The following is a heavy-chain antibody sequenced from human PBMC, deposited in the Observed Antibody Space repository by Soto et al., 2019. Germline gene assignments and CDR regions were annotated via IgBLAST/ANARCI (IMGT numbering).Heavy chain of an antibody. CDR2: IYSGGDI. J-gene: IGHJ6*02. V-gene: IGHV3-66*01. Sequence: EVQLLESGGALVQPGGSLRLSCAASGFTVSNNYRIWVRQAPGKGLEWVSLIYSGGDIYYADSVRGRFTISRDSSRNTLYLQMNSLRVEDTAVYYCATSPSVGVWGQGTTVTVSS. CDR1: GFTVSNNY. CDR3: ATSPSVGV.